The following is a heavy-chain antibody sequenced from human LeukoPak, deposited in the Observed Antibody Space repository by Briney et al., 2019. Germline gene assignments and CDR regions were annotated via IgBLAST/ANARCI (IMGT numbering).Heavy chain of an antibody. D-gene: IGHD2-2*01. CDR1: GGSISSSNW. CDR3: ARRDCSSTSCYGFRH. Sequence: SETLSLTFAVSGGSISSSNWWSWVRQPPGKGLEWIGEIYHSGSTNYNPSLKSRVTISVDKSKNQFTLKLSSVTAADTAVYYCARRDCSSTSCYGFRHWGQGTLVTVSS. J-gene: IGHJ4*02. CDR2: IYHSGST. V-gene: IGHV4-4*02.